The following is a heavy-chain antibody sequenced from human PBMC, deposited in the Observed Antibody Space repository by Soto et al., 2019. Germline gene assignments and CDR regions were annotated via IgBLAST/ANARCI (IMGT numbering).Heavy chain of an antibody. CDR3: ARDQNPSGSYRGIFDY. V-gene: IGHV3-30*03. D-gene: IGHD1-26*01. Sequence: GGSLRLSCTVSGFAFNNYGINWVRQAPGQGLEWVAAISYDGTNKYYADSVKGRFTIFRDNSKNTLYLPMNSLRAEDTAIYYCARDQNPSGSYRGIFDYWGRGTLVTVSS. CDR2: ISYDGTNK. CDR1: GFAFNNYG. J-gene: IGHJ4*02.